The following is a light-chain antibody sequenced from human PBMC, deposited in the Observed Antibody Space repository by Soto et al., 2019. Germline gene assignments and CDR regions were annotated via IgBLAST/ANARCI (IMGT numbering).Light chain of an antibody. J-gene: IGLJ1*01. V-gene: IGLV2-14*01. CDR3: SSYTSSSVLV. CDR2: EVS. CDR1: SSDVGGYNY. Sequence: QSALTQPASVSGSPGQSITISCTGTSSDVGGYNYVSWYQQHPGKAPKLMIYEVSNRPSGVSNRFSGSKSGNTASLTISGLQAEDEAEYYCSSYTSSSVLVFGTGTKLTVL.